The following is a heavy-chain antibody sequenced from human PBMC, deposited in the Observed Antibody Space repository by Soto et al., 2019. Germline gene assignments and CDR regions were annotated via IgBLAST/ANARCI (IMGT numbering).Heavy chain of an antibody. V-gene: IGHV2-5*02. CDR3: AHGRLGAAGVDY. Sequence: QITLKESGPTLVKPTQTLTLTCTFSGFSLSTSGVGVGWIRQPPGKALEWLALIYWDDDKRYSPSLKSRLTLTLETSKNQELLTMSNMVPGDTATYCCAHGRLGAAGVDYWGQGTVVTVSS. CDR2: IYWDDDK. J-gene: IGHJ4*02. CDR1: GFSLSTSGVG. D-gene: IGHD6-13*01.